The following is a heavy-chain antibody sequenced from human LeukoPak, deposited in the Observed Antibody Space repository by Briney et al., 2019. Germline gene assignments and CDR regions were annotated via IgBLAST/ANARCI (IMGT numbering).Heavy chain of an antibody. CDR1: GGSIRSSY. V-gene: IGHV4-59*12. Sequence: SETLSLTCTVSGGSIRSSYWSWIRQPPGKGLEWIGYIYYSGSTNYNPSLKSRVTISLDTSKNQFSLKLSSVTAADTAVYYCARESISGGSYYFDYWGQGTLVTVSS. J-gene: IGHJ4*02. CDR2: IYYSGST. D-gene: IGHD1-14*01. CDR3: ARESISGGSYYFDY.